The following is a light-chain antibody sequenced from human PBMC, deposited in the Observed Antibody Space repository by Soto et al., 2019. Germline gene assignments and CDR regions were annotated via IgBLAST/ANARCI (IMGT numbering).Light chain of an antibody. CDR1: QSVSSSY. CDR2: GAS. Sequence: EIVLTQSPATLSLSPGERATLSCRASQSVSSSYLAWCQQKPGQAPRLLIYGASSRATGIPDRFSGSGSGTDFTLTVSRLEPEDFAVYYCQQYGSSTWTFGQGTKVDIK. V-gene: IGKV3-20*01. J-gene: IGKJ1*01. CDR3: QQYGSSTWT.